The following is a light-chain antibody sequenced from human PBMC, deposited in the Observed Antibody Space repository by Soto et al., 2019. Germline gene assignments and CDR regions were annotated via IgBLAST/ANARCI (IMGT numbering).Light chain of an antibody. J-gene: IGKJ5*01. V-gene: IGKV3-15*01. Sequence: EIVLTQSPATLSLSPGERATLSCRAGQGVTTNFAWYQQKSGQSPRLLIYDVSIRATGVPARFSGTGSETDFTLTISGLQSDDSAVYFCQQYNNWPFSFGQGTRLEIK. CDR1: QGVTTN. CDR3: QQYNNWPFS. CDR2: DVS.